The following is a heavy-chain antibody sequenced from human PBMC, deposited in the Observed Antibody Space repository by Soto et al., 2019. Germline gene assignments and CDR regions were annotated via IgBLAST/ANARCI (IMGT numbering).Heavy chain of an antibody. D-gene: IGHD1-1*01. V-gene: IGHV3-53*01. CDR3: ARGPKQLAFSRRKYIEFYFDY. J-gene: IGHJ4*02. CDR2: IYTNGNT. CDR1: GFSVGDNH. Sequence: GGSLRLSCAATGFSVGDNHMNWVRQTPGKGLEWVSIIYTNGNTYYTDSVKGRFTISRDNSKNTLYLQMNNLRLEDKAVYYCARGPKQLAFSRRKYIEFYFDYWGRGNLVTVSS.